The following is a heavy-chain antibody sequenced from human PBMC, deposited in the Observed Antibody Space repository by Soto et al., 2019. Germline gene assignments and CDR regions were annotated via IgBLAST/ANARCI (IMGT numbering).Heavy chain of an antibody. CDR3: VHRLRYSRGWNVFYFDY. J-gene: IGHJ4*02. CDR1: GFSLSTSGVG. D-gene: IGHD6-19*01. Sequence: SGPTLVKPTQTLTLTCTFSGFSLSTSGVGVGWIRQPPGKALEWLALIYWDDDKRYSPSLKNRLTITKDTSKNQVVLTMTNMDPVDTATYYCVHRLRYSRGWNVFYFDYWGQGTLVTVSS. V-gene: IGHV2-5*02. CDR2: IYWDDDK.